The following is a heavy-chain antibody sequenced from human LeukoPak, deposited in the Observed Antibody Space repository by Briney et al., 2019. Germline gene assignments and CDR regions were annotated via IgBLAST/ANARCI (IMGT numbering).Heavy chain of an antibody. CDR3: ARDQRYYDILTDY. CDR2: INHSGST. Sequence: SETLSLTCAVYGGSFSGYYWSWIRQPPGKGLEWIGEINHSGSTNYNPSLKSRVTISVDTSKNQFSLKLSSVTAADTAVYYCARDQRYYDILTDYWGQGTLVTVSS. J-gene: IGHJ4*02. V-gene: IGHV4-34*01. CDR1: GGSFSGYY. D-gene: IGHD3-9*01.